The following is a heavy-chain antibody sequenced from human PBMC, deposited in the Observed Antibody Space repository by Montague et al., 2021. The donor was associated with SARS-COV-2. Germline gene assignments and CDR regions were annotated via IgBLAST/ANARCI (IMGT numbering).Heavy chain of an antibody. CDR2: ISQSGNT. D-gene: IGHD2-2*02. J-gene: IGHJ6*03. Sequence: SETLSLTCAVSGGSFSRYYWSWIRQPPGKGLEWIGAISQSGNTKYNPSLQSRVSISLDTSRNQFSLKVSSVTAADTAIYYCARLGDGIVPSPILGLGPYYSFYYMDVWGKGTTVTVSS. CDR3: ARLGDGIVPSPILGLGPYYSFYYMDV. V-gene: IGHV4-34*01. CDR1: GGSFSRYY.